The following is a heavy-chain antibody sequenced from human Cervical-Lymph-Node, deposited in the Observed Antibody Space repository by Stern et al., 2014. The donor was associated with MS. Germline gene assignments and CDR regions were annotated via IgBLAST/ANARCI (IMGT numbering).Heavy chain of an antibody. V-gene: IGHV4-30-4*01. D-gene: IGHD3-10*01. CDR3: ARTDILLIDH. CDR1: GGSIRSDDYY. J-gene: IGHJ5*02. CDR2: MYYSGNT. Sequence: DQLVESGPGLVKPSQTLSLTCTVSGGSIRSDDYYWTWIRQPPGKGLEWIGYMYYSGNTYYKPSLRSRVTISVDTSKNQFSLKLSSVTAADTAVYYCARTDILLIDHWGQGTLVTVSS.